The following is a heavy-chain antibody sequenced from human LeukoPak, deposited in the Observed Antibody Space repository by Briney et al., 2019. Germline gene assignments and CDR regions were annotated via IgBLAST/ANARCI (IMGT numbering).Heavy chain of an antibody. V-gene: IGHV4-34*01. J-gene: IGHJ6*02. CDR1: GGSSSGYY. CDR2: INHSGST. D-gene: IGHD6-13*01. Sequence: SETLSLTCAVYGGSSSGYYWSWIRQPPGKGLEWIGEINHSGSTNYNPSLKSRVTISVDTSKNQFSLKLSSVTAADTAVYYCARSRRDSSSWYSTYYYYGMDVWGQGTTVTVSS. CDR3: ARSRRDSSSWYSTYYYYGMDV.